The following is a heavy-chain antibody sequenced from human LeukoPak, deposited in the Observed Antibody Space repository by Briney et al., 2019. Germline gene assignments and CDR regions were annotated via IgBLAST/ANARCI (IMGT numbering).Heavy chain of an antibody. D-gene: IGHD6-13*01. V-gene: IGHV3-74*01. J-gene: IGHJ4*02. Sequence: GSLRLSCAASGFTFSNYWMHWVRQAPGKGLVWVSRINSDGSSTSYADSVKGRFTISRDNAKNTLYLQMNSLRAEDTAVYYCARANIAAAAIDWGQGTLVTASS. CDR2: INSDGSST. CDR3: ARANIAAAAID. CDR1: GFTFSNYW.